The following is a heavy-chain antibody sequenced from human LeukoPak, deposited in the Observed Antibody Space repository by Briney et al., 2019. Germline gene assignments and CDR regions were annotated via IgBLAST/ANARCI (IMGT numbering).Heavy chain of an antibody. CDR1: GYTFTSYG. CDR3: ATEGGYSYGSPFDY. D-gene: IGHD5-18*01. V-gene: IGHV1-18*01. J-gene: IGHJ4*02. Sequence: ASVKVSCKASGYTFTSYGISWVRQAPGQGLEWMGWISAYNGNTNYAQKFQGRVTMTEDTSTDTAYMELSSLRSEDTAVYYCATEGGYSYGSPFDYWGQGTLVTVSS. CDR2: ISAYNGNT.